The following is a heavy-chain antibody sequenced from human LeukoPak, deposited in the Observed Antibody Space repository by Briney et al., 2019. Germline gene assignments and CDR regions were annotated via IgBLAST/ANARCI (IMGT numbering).Heavy chain of an antibody. D-gene: IGHD3-3*01. CDR2: ISTYHGNT. V-gene: IGHV1-18*01. CDR3: ARDFGGYNGYYMDV. CDR1: GYTFTSYG. Sequence: ASVKVSCKASGYTFTSYGISWVRQAPGLGLEWMGWISTYHGNTNYAQKLQGRVTMTTDTSTSTAYMELRSLRSDDTAVYYCARDFGGYNGYYMDVWGKGTTVTVSS. J-gene: IGHJ6*03.